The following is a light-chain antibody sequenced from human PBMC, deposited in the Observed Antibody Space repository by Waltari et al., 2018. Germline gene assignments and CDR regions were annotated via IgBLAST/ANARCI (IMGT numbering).Light chain of an antibody. V-gene: IGKV3-20*01. Sequence: EIVLTQSPGTLSLSPGERATLSCSASQSLSINLAWYQQKPGRAPRLRIYHASSRATGVPDRFSGSGSGTDFSLTISRLEPEDFAVYYCQHYVSLPVTFGQGTKVEIK. CDR3: QHYVSLPVT. CDR1: QSLSIN. CDR2: HAS. J-gene: IGKJ1*01.